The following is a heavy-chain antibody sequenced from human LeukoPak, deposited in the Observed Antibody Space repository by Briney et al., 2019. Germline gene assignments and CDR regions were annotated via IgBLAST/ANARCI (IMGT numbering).Heavy chain of an antibody. Sequence: ASVKVSCKASGGTFSSYAISWVRQAPGQGLEWMGGIIPIFCTANYAQKFQGRVTITADKSTSTAYMELSSLRSEDTAVYYCAITYYDILTGYYVYDAFDIWGQGTMVTVSS. CDR2: IIPIFCTA. CDR1: GGTFSSYA. D-gene: IGHD3-9*01. CDR3: AITYYDILTGYYVYDAFDI. V-gene: IGHV1-69*06. J-gene: IGHJ3*02.